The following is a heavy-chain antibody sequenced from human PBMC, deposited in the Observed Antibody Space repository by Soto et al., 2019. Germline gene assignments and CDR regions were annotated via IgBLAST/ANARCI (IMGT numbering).Heavy chain of an antibody. CDR3: ARDWFNDY. Sequence: PGGSLRLSCVASGFTSSSYWVNWVRQAPGKGLEWVANIKQDGSEKYYVDSVKGRFIISRDNAKNSLSLQMNSLRGEDTAVYYCARDWFNDYWGQGT. CDR2: IKQDGSEK. CDR1: GFTSSSYW. V-gene: IGHV3-7*01. D-gene: IGHD3-10*01. J-gene: IGHJ4*02.